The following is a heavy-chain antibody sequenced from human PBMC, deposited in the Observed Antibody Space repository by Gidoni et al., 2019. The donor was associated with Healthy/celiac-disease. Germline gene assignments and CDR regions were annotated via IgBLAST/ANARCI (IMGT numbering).Heavy chain of an antibody. D-gene: IGHD6-6*01. CDR2: SIPIFGTA. CDR1: GGNFSSYA. V-gene: IGHV1-69*01. J-gene: IGHJ4*02. CDR3: ARDAPLWYSSSRHYFDY. Sequence: QVQLVQSGAEVKKPGSSVKVSCKASGGNFSSYAISCVRQAPGQGLEWRGGSIPIFGTANYAQKFQSRVTITADESTSTAYMELSSLRSEDTAVYYCARDAPLWYSSSRHYFDYWGQGTLVTVSS.